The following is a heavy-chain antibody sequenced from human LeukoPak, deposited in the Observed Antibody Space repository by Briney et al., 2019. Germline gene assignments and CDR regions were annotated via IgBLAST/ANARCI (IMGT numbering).Heavy chain of an antibody. V-gene: IGHV4-34*01. J-gene: IGHJ4*02. Sequence: SETLSLTCAVYGGSFSGYYWSWIRQPPGKGLEWIGEINHSGSTNYNPSLKSRVTISVDTSKNQFSLKLGSVTAADTAVYYCARGSDIVVVPAAPFDYWGQGTLVTVSS. D-gene: IGHD2-2*01. CDR3: ARGSDIVVVPAAPFDY. CDR2: INHSGST. CDR1: GGSFSGYY.